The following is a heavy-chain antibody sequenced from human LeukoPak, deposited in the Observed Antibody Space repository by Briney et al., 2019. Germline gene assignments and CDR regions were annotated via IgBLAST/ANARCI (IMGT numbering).Heavy chain of an antibody. CDR3: ARHGVRRTMVRGVTGFDY. Sequence: SETLSLTCTVSGGSISSYYWSWIRQPPGKGLEWIGYIYYSGSTNYNPSLKSRVTISVDTSKNQFSLKLSSVTAADTAVYYCARHGVRRTMVRGVTGFDYWGQGTLVTVSS. CDR1: GGSISSYY. V-gene: IGHV4-59*08. CDR2: IYYSGST. D-gene: IGHD3-10*01. J-gene: IGHJ4*02.